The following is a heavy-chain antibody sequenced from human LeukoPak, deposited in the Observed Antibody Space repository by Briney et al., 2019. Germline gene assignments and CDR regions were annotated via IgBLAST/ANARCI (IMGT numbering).Heavy chain of an antibody. J-gene: IGHJ4*02. CDR3: TSPQIVGATLFDY. CDR2: IKSKTDGGTT. Sequence: GGSLRLSCAASGFTFSNAWMSWVHQAPGKGLEWVGRIKSKTDGGTTDYAAPVKGRFTISRDDSKNTLYLQMNSLKTEDAAVYFCTSPQIVGATLFDYSGQGTLVTVST. V-gene: IGHV3-15*01. CDR1: GFTFSNAW. D-gene: IGHD1-26*01.